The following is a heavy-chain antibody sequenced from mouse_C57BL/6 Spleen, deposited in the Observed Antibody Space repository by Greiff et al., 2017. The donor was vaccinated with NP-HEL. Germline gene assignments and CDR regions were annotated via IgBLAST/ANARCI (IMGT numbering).Heavy chain of an antibody. CDR3: ARACYGNDRSFDV. J-gene: IGHJ1*03. CDR2: ISSGSSTI. D-gene: IGHD2-9*01. Sequence: EVQGVESGGGLVKPGGSLKLSCAASGFTFSDYGMHWVRQAPEKGLEWVAYISSGSSTIYYADTVKGRFTISRDNAKNTLFLQMTSLRSEDTAMYYCARACYGNDRSFDVWGTGTTVTVSS. CDR1: GFTFSDYG. V-gene: IGHV5-17*01.